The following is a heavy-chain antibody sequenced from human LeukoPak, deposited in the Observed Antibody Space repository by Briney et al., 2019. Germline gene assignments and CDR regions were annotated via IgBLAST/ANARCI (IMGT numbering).Heavy chain of an antibody. CDR2: IWYDGSNK. CDR3: ARDPVSVGLRINSDY. V-gene: IGHV3-33*01. CDR1: GLTFSSYG. Sequence: PGGSLRLSCAASGLTFSSYGMHWVRQAPGKGLEWVAVIWYDGSNKYYADSVKGRFTISRDNSKNTVYLQMNSLRAEDTAVYYCARDPVSVGLRINSDYWGQGTLVTVSS. J-gene: IGHJ4*02. D-gene: IGHD3-3*01.